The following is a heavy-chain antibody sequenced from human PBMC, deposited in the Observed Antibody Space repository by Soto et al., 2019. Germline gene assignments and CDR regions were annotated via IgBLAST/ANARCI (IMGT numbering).Heavy chain of an antibody. D-gene: IGHD5-12*01. J-gene: IGHJ4*02. CDR1: GFTLSSYW. CDR2: IKQDGSEK. Sequence: PLGTLSLSCAVSGFTLSSYWMSWVRQAPGKGLEWVANIKQDGSEKYYVDSVKGRFTISRDNAKNSLYLQMNSLRAEETAVYYWAIDSLVATGGFDYWGQGTLVTVSS. CDR3: AIDSLVATGGFDY. V-gene: IGHV3-7*01.